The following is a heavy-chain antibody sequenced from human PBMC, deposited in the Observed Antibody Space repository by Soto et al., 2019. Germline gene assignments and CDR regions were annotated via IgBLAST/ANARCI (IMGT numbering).Heavy chain of an antibody. D-gene: IGHD2-2*01. CDR3: AKAIVVVPAAIDFDY. CDR2: ISGSGGRT. V-gene: IGHV3-23*01. Sequence: EVQLLESGGGLVQPGGSLRLSCAASGFTFSSYAMSWVRQAPGKGLEWVSAISGSGGRTYYADSVKGRFTISRDNSKNTLYLQMNSLRAEDTAVYYCAKAIVVVPAAIDFDYWGQGTLVTVSS. CDR1: GFTFSSYA. J-gene: IGHJ4*02.